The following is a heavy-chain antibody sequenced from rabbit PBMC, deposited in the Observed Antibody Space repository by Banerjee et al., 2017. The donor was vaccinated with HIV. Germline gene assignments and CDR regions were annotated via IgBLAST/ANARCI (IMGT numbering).Heavy chain of an antibody. V-gene: IGHV1S45*01. CDR3: VRAGVYAGSSSYTGFDFNL. CDR1: GFSFSSSYW. CDR2: IYGGGSDNA. J-gene: IGHJ4*01. D-gene: IGHD8-1*01. Sequence: QQQLEESGGDLVKPEGSLTLTCTASGFSFSSSYWICWVRQAPGKGLEWIACIYGGGSDNAHYASWAKGRFTISKTSSTTVTLQMTSLTAADTATYFCVRAGVYAGSSSYTGFDFNLWGQGTLVTVS.